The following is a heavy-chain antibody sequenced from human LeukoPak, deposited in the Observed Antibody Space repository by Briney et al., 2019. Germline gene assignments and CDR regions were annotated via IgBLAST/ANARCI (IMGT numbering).Heavy chain of an antibody. V-gene: IGHV1-3*01. CDR3: VWVAAAVHY. J-gene: IGHJ4*02. CDR1: VYTFTNNA. D-gene: IGHD6-13*01. Sequence: ASVKVSWKTSVYTFTNNAVHWVRQAHGQRLEFVGWINVGNGDTQYSQKFQGRVTITRDTSTSTVYMELSSLRSEDTAVYYCVWVAAAVHYWGQGTLVTVSS. CDR2: INVGNGDT.